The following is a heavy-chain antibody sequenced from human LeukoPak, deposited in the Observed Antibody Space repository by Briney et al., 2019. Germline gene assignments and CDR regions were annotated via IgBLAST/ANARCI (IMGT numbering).Heavy chain of an antibody. J-gene: IGHJ3*02. V-gene: IGHV3-30*03. CDR1: GFTFNTYG. Sequence: GRSLRLSCAASGFTFNTYGMHWVRQAPGKGLEWVAATAYDGSSKYHADSVKGRFTISGDNSKTTLYLEMNSLRPEDSAVYYCAREAEHKSDHSGYFDAFDIWGPGTMVLVSS. CDR3: AREAEHKSDHSGYFDAFDI. D-gene: IGHD3-22*01. CDR2: TAYDGSSK.